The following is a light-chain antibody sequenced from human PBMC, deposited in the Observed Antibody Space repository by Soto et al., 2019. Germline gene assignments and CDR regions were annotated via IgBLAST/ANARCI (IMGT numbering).Light chain of an antibody. J-gene: IGKJ1*01. CDR1: QGISSY. CDR3: QQLNSYPRT. V-gene: IGKV1-9*01. Sequence: IPFTQSPPSLSASVGDRVTITCRASQGISSYVAWYQQKPGKAPKLLIYAASTLQSGVPSMFCGSGSGTDCTLTISSLQTEDGATYYCQQLNSYPRTFGQGTKVDIK. CDR2: AAS.